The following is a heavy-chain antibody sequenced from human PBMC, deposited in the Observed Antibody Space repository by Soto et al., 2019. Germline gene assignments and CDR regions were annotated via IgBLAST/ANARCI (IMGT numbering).Heavy chain of an antibody. Sequence: ASVKVSCKASGYTFTSYCISWVRQAPGQGLEWMGWISAYNGNTNYAQKLQGRVTMTTDTSTSTAYMELRSLRSDDTAVYYCASDYYDSSGYYYFKPYGMDVWGQGTTVTVSS. V-gene: IGHV1-18*01. CDR3: ASDYYDSSGYYYFKPYGMDV. D-gene: IGHD3-22*01. CDR2: ISAYNGNT. J-gene: IGHJ6*02. CDR1: GYTFTSYC.